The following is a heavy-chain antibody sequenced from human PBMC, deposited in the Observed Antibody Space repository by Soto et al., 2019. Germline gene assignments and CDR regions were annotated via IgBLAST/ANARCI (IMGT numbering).Heavy chain of an antibody. Sequence: QVQLQESGPGLVKPSQTLSLTCTVSGGSISSGDYYWSWIRQPPGKGLEWIGYIYYSGSTYYNPSLQNRIIISIDTSKNQFSLKLSSVTAADTAVYYCARRHHIYYYGMDVWGQGTTVTVSS. V-gene: IGHV4-30-4*01. CDR2: IYYSGST. CDR1: GGSISSGDYY. CDR3: ARRHHIYYYGMDV. J-gene: IGHJ6*02.